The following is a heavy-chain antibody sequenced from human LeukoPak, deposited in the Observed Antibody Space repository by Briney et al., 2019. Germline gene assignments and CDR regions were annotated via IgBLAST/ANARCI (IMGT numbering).Heavy chain of an antibody. Sequence: GGSLRLSCAVSGITLSNYGMSWVRQAPGKGLEWVSVIYSGGSTYYADSVKGRFTISRHNSKNTLYLQMNSLRAEDTAVYYCARGVRGARYCSGGSCPGSFDYWGQGTLVTVSS. CDR2: IYSGGST. CDR3: ARGVRGARYCSGGSCPGSFDY. D-gene: IGHD2-15*01. V-gene: IGHV3-53*04. J-gene: IGHJ4*02. CDR1: GITLSNYG.